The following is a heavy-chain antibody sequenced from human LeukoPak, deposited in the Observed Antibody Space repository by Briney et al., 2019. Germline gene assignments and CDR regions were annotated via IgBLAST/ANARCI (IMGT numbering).Heavy chain of an antibody. CDR3: AGKQGSGSLRPLDY. CDR1: GFTVSSNY. J-gene: IGHJ4*02. CDR2: IYSGGHI. V-gene: IGHV3-53*01. Sequence: GSLRLSCAASGFTVSSNYISWVRQAPGKGLEWVSGIYSGGHIYYADSVKGRFTISGDNSKNTLYLQMNSLRAEDTAVYYCAGKQGSGSLRPLDYWGQGTLVTVSS. D-gene: IGHD3-10*01.